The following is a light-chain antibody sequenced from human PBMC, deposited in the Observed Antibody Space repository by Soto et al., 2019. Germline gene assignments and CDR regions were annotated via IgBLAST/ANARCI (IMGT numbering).Light chain of an antibody. J-gene: IGKJ2*01. CDR1: HFISNF. CDR2: SAT. V-gene: IGKV1-27*01. Sequence: DIQMTQSPSSLSASAGDSVTITCRASHFISNFLAWYHLRPGKPPRLLIYSATTLHSGVPSRFRGSGVGTDFTLTISGLQPEDAGTYYCQSCRNVPYIFAQGTKV. CDR3: QSCRNVPYI.